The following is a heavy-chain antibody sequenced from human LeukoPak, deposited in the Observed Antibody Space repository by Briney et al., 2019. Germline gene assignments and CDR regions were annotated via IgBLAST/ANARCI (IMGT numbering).Heavy chain of an antibody. V-gene: IGHV3-23*01. D-gene: IGHD6-19*01. Sequence: PGGSLRLSCAASGFTFSSYAMSWVRQAPGKGLEWVSAISGSGGSTYYADSVKGRFTISRDNSKNTLYLQMNSLRAEDTAVYYCAEGGGWSPAVLFDYWGQGTLVTVSS. CDR3: AEGGGWSPAVLFDY. J-gene: IGHJ4*02. CDR1: GFTFSSYA. CDR2: ISGSGGST.